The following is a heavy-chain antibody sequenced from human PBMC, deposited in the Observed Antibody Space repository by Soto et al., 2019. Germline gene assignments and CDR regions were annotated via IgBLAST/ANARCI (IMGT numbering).Heavy chain of an antibody. CDR3: ARRVTAPGHNFDY. D-gene: IGHD2-8*02. Sequence: QLQLQESGPGLVKPSETLSLSCSVSGGSVSSSSYYWGWIRQPPGKGLEWIGSIHYNGNTYYNPSLERRVTITVDTAKNQFSLKQTSVTAADTAVYYCARRVTAPGHNFDYWGPGTLVTVSS. CDR2: IHYNGNT. V-gene: IGHV4-39*01. CDR1: GGSVSSSSYY. J-gene: IGHJ4*02.